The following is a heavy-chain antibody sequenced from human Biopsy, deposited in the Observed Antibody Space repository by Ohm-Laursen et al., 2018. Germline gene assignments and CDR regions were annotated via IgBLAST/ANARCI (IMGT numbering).Heavy chain of an antibody. J-gene: IGHJ2*01. CDR2: IYPGGST. CDR3: ASAGYNPDWNLDL. Sequence: GTLSLTCNVSGGDINNYYWSWIRQPAGKGLEWIGRIYPGGSTNYNPSLKSRVTMSVNTSKKQFSLRLSSVTAADTAVYYCASAGYNPDWNLDLWGRGTRVTVSS. V-gene: IGHV4-4*07. CDR1: GGDINNYY. D-gene: IGHD5-24*01.